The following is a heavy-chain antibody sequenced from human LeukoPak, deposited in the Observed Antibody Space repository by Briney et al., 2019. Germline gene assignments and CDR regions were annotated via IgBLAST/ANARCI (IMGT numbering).Heavy chain of an antibody. Sequence: PGGSLRLSCAASGFTFSSYEMNWVRQAPGKGLEWVSYISSSGSTIYYADSVKGRFTISRDNAKNSLYLQMNSLRAEDTAVYYCAREDSSGWYPTPFDYWGQGTLVTVSS. D-gene: IGHD6-19*01. J-gene: IGHJ4*02. CDR1: GFTFSSYE. CDR2: ISSSGSTI. CDR3: AREDSSGWYPTPFDY. V-gene: IGHV3-48*03.